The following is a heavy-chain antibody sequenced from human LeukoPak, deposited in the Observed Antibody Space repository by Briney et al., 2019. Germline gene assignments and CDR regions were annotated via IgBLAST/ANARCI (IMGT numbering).Heavy chain of an antibody. CDR2: IYSGGST. Sequence: GGSLRLSCAASGFTVSSNYMSWVRQAPGKGLEWVSVIYSGGSTYYADSVKGRFTISRDNSKNTLYLQMNSLRAEDTAVYYCARDYGDHGVGYYYYYGIDVWGQGTTVTVSS. CDR3: ARDYGDHGVGYYYYYGIDV. CDR1: GFTVSSNY. J-gene: IGHJ6*02. D-gene: IGHD4-17*01. V-gene: IGHV3-53*01.